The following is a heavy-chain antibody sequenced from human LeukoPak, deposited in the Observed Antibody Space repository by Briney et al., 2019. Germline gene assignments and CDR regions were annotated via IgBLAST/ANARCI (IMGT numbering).Heavy chain of an antibody. J-gene: IGHJ5*02. V-gene: IGHV1-8*01. CDR2: MNPNSGST. D-gene: IGHD3-22*01. Sequence: ASVKVSCKASGYTFTSYDINWVRQATGQGLEWMGWMNPNSGSTSYAQKFQGRVTMTRDTSTSTVYMELSSLRSEDTAVYYCARDRTYYDSSGPGGWFDPWGQGTLVTVSS. CDR1: GYTFTSYD. CDR3: ARDRTYYDSSGPGGWFDP.